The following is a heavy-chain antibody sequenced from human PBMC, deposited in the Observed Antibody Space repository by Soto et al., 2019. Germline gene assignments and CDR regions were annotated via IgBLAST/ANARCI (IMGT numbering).Heavy chain of an antibody. CDR3: ASPYSSSWYGMDV. D-gene: IGHD6-13*01. V-gene: IGHV3-30-3*01. Sequence: GGSLRLSWAASGVKFSGYGMHLVRKDQGKGREWGAVISYDGSNKYYAVSVKGRFTISRDNSKNTLYLQMNSLRAEDTAVYYCASPYSSSWYGMDVWGQGTTVTVSS. CDR1: GVKFSGYG. CDR2: ISYDGSNK. J-gene: IGHJ6*02.